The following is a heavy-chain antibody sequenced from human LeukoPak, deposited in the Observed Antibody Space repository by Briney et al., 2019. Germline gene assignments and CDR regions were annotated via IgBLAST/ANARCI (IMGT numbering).Heavy chain of an antibody. Sequence: ASVKVSCKASGYTFTGYYMHWVRQAPGQGLEWMGWINPNSGGTNYAQKFQGRVTMTRDTSISTAYMELSRLRSDDTAVYYCAREGGSIAAAGPNYFDYWGQGTLVTVSS. CDR3: AREGGSIAAAGPNYFDY. J-gene: IGHJ4*02. CDR1: GYTFTGYY. V-gene: IGHV1-2*02. D-gene: IGHD6-13*01. CDR2: INPNSGGT.